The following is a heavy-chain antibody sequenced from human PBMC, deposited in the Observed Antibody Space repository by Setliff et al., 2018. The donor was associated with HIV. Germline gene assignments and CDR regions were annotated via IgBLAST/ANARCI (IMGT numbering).Heavy chain of an antibody. D-gene: IGHD4-17*01. J-gene: IGHJ4*02. Sequence: PSETLSLTCTVSGDSINSGTYYWSWIRQPPGKGREYIGYIYHYGNTNYNPSLKSRVTMSVDTSRNRVSLMLSSVTAAYTAVYYCARVYYGDLVYWGQGTLVTVSS. CDR2: IYHYGNT. CDR3: ARVYYGDLVY. CDR1: GDSINSGTYY. V-gene: IGHV4-61*03.